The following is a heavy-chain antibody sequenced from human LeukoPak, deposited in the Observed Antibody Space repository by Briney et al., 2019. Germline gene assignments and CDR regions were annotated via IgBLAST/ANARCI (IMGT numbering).Heavy chain of an antibody. CDR1: GGSISSYY. Sequence: PSETLSLTCTVSGGSISSYYWNWIRQPPGKGLEWIGYIYDSESTNYNPSLKSRVTVSVDTSKNQFSLKLSSVTAADTAVYYCARRARAYGVKINWGQGTLVTVSS. CDR2: IYDSEST. J-gene: IGHJ4*02. V-gene: IGHV4-59*12. D-gene: IGHD4-17*01. CDR3: ARRARAYGVKIN.